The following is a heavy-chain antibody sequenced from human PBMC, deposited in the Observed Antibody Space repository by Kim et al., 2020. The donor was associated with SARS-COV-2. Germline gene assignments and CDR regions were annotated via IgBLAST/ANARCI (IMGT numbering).Heavy chain of an antibody. V-gene: IGHV3-23*01. J-gene: IGHJ4*02. CDR2: ISGSGGST. Sequence: GGSLRLSCAASGFTFSSYAMSWVRQAPGKGLEWVSAISGSGGSTYYADSVKGRFTISRDNSKNTLYLQMNSLRAEDTAVYYCAKEGIPLGYSSGWYSHWGQGTLVTVSS. CDR3: AKEGIPLGYSSGWYSH. D-gene: IGHD6-19*01. CDR1: GFTFSSYA.